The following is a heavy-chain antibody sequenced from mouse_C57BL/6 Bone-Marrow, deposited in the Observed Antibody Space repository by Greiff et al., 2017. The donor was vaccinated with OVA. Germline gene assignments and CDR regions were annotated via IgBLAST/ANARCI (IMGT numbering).Heavy chain of an antibody. CDR3: ARYKGRVAVDYFDY. D-gene: IGHD1-1*01. Sequence: DVKLVESGGGLVQPGDSLSLSCAASGFTFTNYYVSWVRQPPGKALEWLAFIRNKPNGSTTEYSASVKGRFTISRDNSQSILYLQMNALRAEDSATYYCARYKGRVAVDYFDYWGQGTALTVSS. CDR2: IRNKPNGSTT. J-gene: IGHJ2*01. V-gene: IGHV7-3*01. CDR1: GFTFTNYY.